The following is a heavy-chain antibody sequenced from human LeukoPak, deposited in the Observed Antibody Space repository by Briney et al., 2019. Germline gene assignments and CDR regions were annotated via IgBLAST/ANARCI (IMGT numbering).Heavy chain of an antibody. Sequence: GGSLRLSRAASGFTVSSNYMSWVRQAPGKGLEWVSVIYSGGSTYYADSVKGRFTISRDNSKNTLYLQMNSLRAEDTAVYYCAREVRIAAAGAFDIWGQGTMVTVSS. CDR2: IYSGGST. CDR1: GFTVSSNY. J-gene: IGHJ3*02. CDR3: AREVRIAAAGAFDI. D-gene: IGHD6-13*01. V-gene: IGHV3-66*01.